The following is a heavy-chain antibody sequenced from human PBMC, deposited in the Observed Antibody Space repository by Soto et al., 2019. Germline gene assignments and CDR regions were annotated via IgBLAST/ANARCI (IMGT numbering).Heavy chain of an antibody. D-gene: IGHD1-26*01. CDR2: ISYDGSNK. V-gene: IGHV3-30*18. J-gene: IGHJ6*02. CDR3: AKDVVVGATTGLGDYYYYYGMDV. Sequence: GSLRLSCAASGFTFSSYGMHWVRQAPCKGLEWVAVISYDGSNKYYADSVKGRFTISRDNSKNTLYLQMNSLRAEDTAVYYCAKDVVVGATTGLGDYYYYYGMDVWGQGTTVTVSS. CDR1: GFTFSSYG.